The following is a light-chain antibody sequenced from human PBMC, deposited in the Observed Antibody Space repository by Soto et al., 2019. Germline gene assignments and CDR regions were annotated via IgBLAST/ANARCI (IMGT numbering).Light chain of an antibody. V-gene: IGKV3-11*01. CDR1: QTVSSY. CDR3: QQRSTSIT. CDR2: DAS. Sequence: IVLTQSPATLSLWPGETAILSCRASQTVSSYLSWYQHKPGQAPRLLIYDASKWAPGIPAMFSARGSGTDCTLTISTLEHECSAVYYCQQRSTSITFGQGTRME. J-gene: IGKJ5*01.